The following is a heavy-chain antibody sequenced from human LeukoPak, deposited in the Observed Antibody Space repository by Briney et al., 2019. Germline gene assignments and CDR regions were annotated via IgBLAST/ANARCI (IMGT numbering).Heavy chain of an antibody. Sequence: TGGSLRLSCAASGFTFSSYCMHWVRQAPGKGLVWVARINYDGSSTCYADSVKGRFTISRDNAKNTLYLQMNSLRAEDTAVYYCGRVVYSRFGELLYEYGAFDIWGQGTMVTVSS. CDR2: INYDGSST. J-gene: IGHJ3*02. CDR1: GFTFSSYC. V-gene: IGHV3-74*01. D-gene: IGHD3-10*01. CDR3: GRVVYSRFGELLYEYGAFDI.